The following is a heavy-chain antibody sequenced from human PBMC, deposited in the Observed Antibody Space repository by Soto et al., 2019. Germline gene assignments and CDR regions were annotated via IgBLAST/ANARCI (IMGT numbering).Heavy chain of an antibody. V-gene: IGHV4-30-4*01. J-gene: IGHJ3*01. Sequence: QVQLQESGPGLVKPSQTLSLACTVSGGSVGSGEYYYSWIRQPPGKGLEWIGYIYDSGITNYTPSLKGRVTMSLDRSNNQVSLKLSSVTAADTAVYFCARDVAHGYTENVWGQGTMVTFSS. D-gene: IGHD5-18*01. CDR3: ARDVAHGYTENV. CDR2: IYDSGIT. CDR1: GGSVGSGEYY.